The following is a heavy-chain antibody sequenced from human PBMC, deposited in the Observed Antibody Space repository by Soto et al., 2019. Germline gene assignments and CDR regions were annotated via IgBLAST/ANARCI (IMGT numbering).Heavy chain of an antibody. CDR1: GFTFTDYW. J-gene: IGHJ4*02. V-gene: IGHV3-74*01. Sequence: PVGSLRLSCADSGFTFTDYWTHWVRQAPGKGLVWVSRINSDGSRTSYADSVTGRFTISRDNAKNTLYLQMNSLRVEDTALYYCARETYRGFYFDYWGQGTLVTVS. CDR3: ARETYRGFYFDY. D-gene: IGHD4-4*01. CDR2: INSDGSRT.